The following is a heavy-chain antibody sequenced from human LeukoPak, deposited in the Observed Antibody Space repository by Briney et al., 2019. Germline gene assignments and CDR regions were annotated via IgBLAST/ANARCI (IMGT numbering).Heavy chain of an antibody. J-gene: IGHJ4*02. CDR1: GFAVSSNN. CDR3: ARDSNSHYYFDY. D-gene: IGHD2-2*01. V-gene: IGHV3-53*01. Sequence: GGSLRLSCVASGFAVSSNNMYRVRQAPGKGLEWVSIIYIAGTTHYADSVKGRFTISRDNSINTVYLQMNSLRAEDTAVYYCARDSNSHYYFDYSGQGTLVTVSS. CDR2: IYIAGTT.